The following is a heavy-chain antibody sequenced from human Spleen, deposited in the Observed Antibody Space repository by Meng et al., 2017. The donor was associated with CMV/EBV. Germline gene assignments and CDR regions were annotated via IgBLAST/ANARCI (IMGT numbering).Heavy chain of an antibody. CDR2: ISSSGSII. D-gene: IGHD1-26*01. J-gene: IGHJ5*01. V-gene: IGHV3-11*04. CDR3: ARDFSAVHNWLDS. CDR1: GFPVSDYY. Sequence: GAAGFPVSDYYRTWIRQAPGKGRGWVSHISSSGSIIYNADSVKGRFTISRANAKESLYLKMNSLRAEDTAVYYCARDFSAVHNWLDSWGQGTLVTVSS.